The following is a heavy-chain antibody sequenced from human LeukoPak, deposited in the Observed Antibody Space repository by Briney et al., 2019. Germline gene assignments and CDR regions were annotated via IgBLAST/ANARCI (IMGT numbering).Heavy chain of an antibody. Sequence: ASVKVSCKVSGYTLTELSMHWVRQAPGKGLEWMGGFDPEDGETIYAQKFQGRVTMTEDASTDTAYMELSSLRSEDTAVYYCATERMIRFLEWYFDYWGQGTLVTVSS. V-gene: IGHV1-24*01. D-gene: IGHD3-3*01. CDR3: ATERMIRFLEWYFDY. CDR1: GYTLTELS. CDR2: FDPEDGET. J-gene: IGHJ4*02.